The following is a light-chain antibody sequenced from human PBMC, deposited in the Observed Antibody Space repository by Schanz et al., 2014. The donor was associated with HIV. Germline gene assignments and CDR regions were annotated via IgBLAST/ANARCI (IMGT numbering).Light chain of an antibody. CDR1: SSNIGSNT. CDR2: SNN. CDR3: SSYANNDTVL. V-gene: IGLV1-44*01. Sequence: QSVLTQPPSASGTPGQRVTISCSGSSSNIGSNTVNWYQQLPGTAPKLLIYSNNQRPSGVPDRFSGSKSGTSASLTISGLQSEDEADYYCSSYANNDTVLFGGGTKLTVL. J-gene: IGLJ2*01.